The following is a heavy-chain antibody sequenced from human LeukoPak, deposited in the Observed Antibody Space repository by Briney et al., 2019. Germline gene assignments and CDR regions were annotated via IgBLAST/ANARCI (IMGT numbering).Heavy chain of an antibody. Sequence: GASVKVSCKASGYTFTGYYMHWVRQAPGQGLEWMGWINPNSGGTNYAQKFQGRVTMTRDTSISTAYMELSRLRSDDTAVYYCAKGERRYGDYGYYYFDYWGQGTLVTVSS. CDR1: GYTFTGYY. CDR3: AKGERRYGDYGYYYFDY. D-gene: IGHD4-17*01. V-gene: IGHV1-2*02. CDR2: INPNSGGT. J-gene: IGHJ4*02.